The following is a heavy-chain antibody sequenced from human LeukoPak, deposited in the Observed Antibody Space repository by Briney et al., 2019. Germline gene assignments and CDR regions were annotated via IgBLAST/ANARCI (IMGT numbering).Heavy chain of an antibody. D-gene: IGHD4-23*01. CDR2: ISGSGGST. V-gene: IGHV3-23*01. CDR3: AKANLSSTTVVMEHFDY. Sequence: GGSLRLSCAASGFTFSSYAMSWVRQAPGKGLEWVSAISGSGGSTYYADSVKGRFTISRDNSKNTLYLQMNSLRAGDTAVYYCAKANLSSTTVVMEHFDYWGQGTLVTVSS. CDR1: GFTFSSYA. J-gene: IGHJ4*02.